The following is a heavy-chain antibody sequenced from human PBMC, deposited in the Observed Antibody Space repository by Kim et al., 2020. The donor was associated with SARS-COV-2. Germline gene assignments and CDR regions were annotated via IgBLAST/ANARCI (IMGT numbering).Heavy chain of an antibody. J-gene: IGHJ4*02. Sequence: GGSLRLSCEVSGTSFSNYAMSWVRQAPGKGLEWVSVIGGSGAITYYADSVKGRFTISRDNSENTLYLQMNSLRAEDTAVYYCASGAYYDHIWGSSRSADYFDYWGQGTLVTVSA. CDR2: IGGSGAIT. CDR3: ASGAYYDHIWGSSRSADYFDY. V-gene: IGHV3-23*01. CDR1: GTSFSNYA. D-gene: IGHD3-16*01.